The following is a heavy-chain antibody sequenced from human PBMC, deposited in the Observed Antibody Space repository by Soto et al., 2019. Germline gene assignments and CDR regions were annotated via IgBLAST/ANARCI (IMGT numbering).Heavy chain of an antibody. D-gene: IGHD3-10*01. CDR3: ARDRFPYGMDV. V-gene: IGHV3-66*01. CDR2: IYSGGST. J-gene: IGHJ6*02. CDR1: GFTVSSNY. Sequence: EVQVAESGEGLVQPGGSLRLSCAASGFTVSSNYMSWVRQAPGKGLEWVSLIYSGGSTYYADSVKGRFTISRDKSKNTLYLQMNSLRAEDTAMYYCARDRFPYGMDVWGQGTTVTVSS.